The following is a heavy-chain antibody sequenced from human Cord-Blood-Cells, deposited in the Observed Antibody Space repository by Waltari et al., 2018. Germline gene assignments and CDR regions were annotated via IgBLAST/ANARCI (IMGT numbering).Heavy chain of an antibody. CDR1: GGTFSSYV. Sequence: QVQLVQSGAEVKKPGSSVKVSCKASGGTFSSYVISWVRQAPGQGLEWMGGIIPILGIANYAQKFQGRVTITADESTSTAYMELSSLRSEDTAVYYCASGGGDYGGNSGYFDYWGQGTLVTVSS. CDR2: IIPILGIA. D-gene: IGHD4-17*01. V-gene: IGHV1-69*04. J-gene: IGHJ4*02. CDR3: ASGGGDYGGNSGYFDY.